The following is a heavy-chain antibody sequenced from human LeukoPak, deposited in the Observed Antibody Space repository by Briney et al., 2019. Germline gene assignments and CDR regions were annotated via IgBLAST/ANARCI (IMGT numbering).Heavy chain of an antibody. CDR2: INSDGSST. D-gene: IGHD5-24*01. V-gene: IGHV3-74*01. Sequence: GGSLRLSCAASGFTFNSYWMHWVRQAPGKGLVWVSRINSDGSSTNYADSVKGRFTVSRDNAKNKVYLQMNSLRAEDTAVYYCARGDGYNLLDYWGQGTLVTVSS. CDR3: ARGDGYNLLDY. J-gene: IGHJ4*02. CDR1: GFTFNSYW.